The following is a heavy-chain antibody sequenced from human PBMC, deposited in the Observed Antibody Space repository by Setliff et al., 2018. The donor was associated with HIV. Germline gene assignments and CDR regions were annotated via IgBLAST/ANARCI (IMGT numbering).Heavy chain of an antibody. V-gene: IGHV4-39*01. D-gene: IGHD3-3*01. J-gene: IGHJ3*01. CDR2: IHSSGTN. CDR1: GGSFSSNTYS. CDR3: ASHKTNYDFYAFDV. Sequence: SETLSLTCTVSGGSFSSNTYSWGWIRQPPGLGLEWIGSIHSSGTNDYNPSLKSRVAISVATSRSRFSLKLRSVTAADTAVYYCASHKTNYDFYAFDVWGQGTMVTVSS.